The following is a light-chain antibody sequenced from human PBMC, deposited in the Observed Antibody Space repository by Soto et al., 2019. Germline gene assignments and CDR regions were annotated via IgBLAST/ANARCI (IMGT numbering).Light chain of an antibody. CDR1: NSDVGGYNY. V-gene: IGLV2-11*01. Sequence: QSALTQPRSVSGSPGQAVTISCTGTNSDVGGYNYVSWYQKHPGKAPKLMFFDVTKRPSGVPDRFSGSKSGNMASLTISGLQAEDEADYYCCSYAGRYSWVFGGGTKLTVL. J-gene: IGLJ3*02. CDR3: CSYAGRYSWV. CDR2: DVT.